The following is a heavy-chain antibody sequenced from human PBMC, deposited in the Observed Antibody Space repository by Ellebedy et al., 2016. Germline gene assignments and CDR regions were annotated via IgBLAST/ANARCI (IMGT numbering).Heavy chain of an antibody. CDR2: IWYDGTNK. D-gene: IGHD3-22*01. CDR3: ARDRSRTMMALDY. V-gene: IGHV3-33*01. Sequence: GESLKISCAASGFTFSSYGMDWVRQAPGKGLEWVAVIWYDGTNKYYADSVKGRFTISRDNSKNTLYLQMNSLRAEDTAVYYCARDRSRTMMALDYWGQGTLVTVSS. J-gene: IGHJ4*02. CDR1: GFTFSSYG.